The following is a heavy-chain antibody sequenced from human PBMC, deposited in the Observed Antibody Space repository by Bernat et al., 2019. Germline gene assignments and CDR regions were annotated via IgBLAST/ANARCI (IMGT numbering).Heavy chain of an antibody. J-gene: IGHJ4*02. CDR3: ARGTAVAGNEY. V-gene: IGHV3-48*03. D-gene: IGHD6-19*01. Sequence: EVQLVESGGGLVQPGGSLRLSCAASGFTFSDYEMNWVRQAPGKGLEWVSYISSSGGTIQYADSVKGRSTSSRDNGKNSLYLEMNIVRAEDTAVYYCARGTAVAGNEYWDQGTLVTVSS. CDR1: GFTFSDYE. CDR2: ISSSGGTI.